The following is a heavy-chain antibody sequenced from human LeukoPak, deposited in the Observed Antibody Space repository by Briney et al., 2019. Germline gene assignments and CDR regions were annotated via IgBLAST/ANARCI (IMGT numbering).Heavy chain of an antibody. D-gene: IGHD3-10*01. V-gene: IGHV4-39*01. J-gene: IGHJ4*02. Sequence: SETLSLTCTVSGGSISSSSYYWGWIRQPPGKGLEWIGSIYYSGSTYYNPSLKSRVTISVDTSKNQFSLKLSSVTAADAAVYYCARHSNPYYGSGGIDYWGQGTLVTVSS. CDR3: ARHSNPYYGSGGIDY. CDR2: IYYSGST. CDR1: GGSISSSSYY.